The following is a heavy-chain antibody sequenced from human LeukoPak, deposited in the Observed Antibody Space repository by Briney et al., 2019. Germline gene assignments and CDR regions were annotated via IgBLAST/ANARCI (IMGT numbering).Heavy chain of an antibody. CDR1: GGSVSSDNYY. CDR2: ISYSGST. D-gene: IGHD3-22*01. V-gene: IGHV4-61*01. CDR3: ARDTYDSSGYSKFDH. J-gene: IGHJ4*02. Sequence: PSETLSLTCTVSGGSVSSDNYYWSWIRQPPGKGLEWIGYISYSGSTNYNPSLNSRVTMSLDTSKNQFSLRLSSVTAADTAVYYCARDTYDSSGYSKFDHWGQGTLVTVSS.